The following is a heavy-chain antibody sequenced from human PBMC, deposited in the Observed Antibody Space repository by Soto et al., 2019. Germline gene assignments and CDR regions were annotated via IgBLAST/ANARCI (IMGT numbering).Heavy chain of an antibody. Sequence: LRLSCAASGFTFSSYAMSWVRQAPGKGLEWVSAISGSGGSTYYADSVKGRFTISRDNSKNTLYLQMNSLRAEDTAVYYCAKPPLAAAGTNYYYGMDVWGQGTTVTVSS. CDR1: GFTFSSYA. CDR3: AKPPLAAAGTNYYYGMDV. D-gene: IGHD6-13*01. V-gene: IGHV3-23*01. J-gene: IGHJ6*02. CDR2: ISGSGGST.